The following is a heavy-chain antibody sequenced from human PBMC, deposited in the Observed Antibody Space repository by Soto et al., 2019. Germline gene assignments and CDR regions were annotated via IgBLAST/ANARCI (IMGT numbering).Heavy chain of an antibody. CDR2: IIPILGIA. J-gene: IGHJ3*02. Sequence: SVKVSCKASGGTFSSYTISWVRQAPGQGLEWMGRIIPILGIANYAQKFQGRVTITADKSTSTAYMELSSLRSEDTAVYYCTCSGGSSDAFDIWGQGTMVTVSS. D-gene: IGHD2-15*01. CDR1: GGTFSSYT. V-gene: IGHV1-69*02. CDR3: TCSGGSSDAFDI.